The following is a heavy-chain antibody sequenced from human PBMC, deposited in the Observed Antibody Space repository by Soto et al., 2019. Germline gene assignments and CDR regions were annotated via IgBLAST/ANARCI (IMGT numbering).Heavy chain of an antibody. CDR1: GGSISSYY. V-gene: IGHV4-59*08. Sequence: SETLSLTCTVSGGSISSYYWSWIRQPPGKGLEWIGYIYYSGSTNYNPSLKSRVTISVDTSKNQFSLKLSSVTAADTAVYYCARNGVGATTRANYYYHGMDVWGQGTTVTVSS. J-gene: IGHJ6*02. D-gene: IGHD1-26*01. CDR3: ARNGVGATTRANYYYHGMDV. CDR2: IYYSGST.